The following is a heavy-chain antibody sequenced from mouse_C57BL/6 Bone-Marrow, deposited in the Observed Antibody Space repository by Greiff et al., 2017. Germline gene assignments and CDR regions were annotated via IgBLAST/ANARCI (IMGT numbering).Heavy chain of an antibody. CDR1: GFTFSDYG. D-gene: IGHD1-1*01. J-gene: IGHJ4*01. CDR2: ISSGSSTI. CDR3: ARPGYYSSPYYYALDY. Sequence: EVQLLESGGGLVKPGGSLKLSCAASGFTFSDYGMHWVRQAPEKGLEWVAYISSGSSTIYYADTVKGRFTLSRDNAKNTLFLQMTSLRSENTAMYYCARPGYYSSPYYYALDYWGQGTSVTVSS. V-gene: IGHV5-17*01.